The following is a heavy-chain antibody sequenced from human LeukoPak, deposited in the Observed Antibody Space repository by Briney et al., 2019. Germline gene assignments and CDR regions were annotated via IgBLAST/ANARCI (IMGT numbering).Heavy chain of an antibody. CDR1: GGSFSGYY. D-gene: IGHD3-10*01. CDR3: ARVGVGGPFDY. CDR2: IYHSGST. V-gene: IGHV4-34*01. J-gene: IGHJ4*02. Sequence: SETLSLTCAVYGGSFSGYYWSWVRQPPGKGLEWIGEIYHSGSTNYNPSLKSRVTISVDKSKNQFSLKLSSVTAADTAVYYCARVGVGGPFDYWGQGTLVTVSS.